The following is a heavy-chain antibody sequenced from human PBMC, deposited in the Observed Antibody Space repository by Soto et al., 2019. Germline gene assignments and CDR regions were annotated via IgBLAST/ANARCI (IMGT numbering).Heavy chain of an antibody. Sequence: QVQLVESGGGVVQPGRSLRLSCESSGFTFGNYAMHWVRQAPGKGLEWVAVISNDGTKKYYADSVEGRFTISRDNSKDTVYLQISGLRTVDTAFYYCARDQPDYWGQGTLVIVSS. CDR3: ARDQPDY. CDR2: ISNDGTKK. J-gene: IGHJ4*02. V-gene: IGHV3-30-3*01. CDR1: GFTFGNYA.